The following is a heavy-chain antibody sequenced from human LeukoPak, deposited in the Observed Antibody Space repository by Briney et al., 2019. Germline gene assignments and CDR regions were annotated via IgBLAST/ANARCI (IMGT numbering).Heavy chain of an antibody. V-gene: IGHV3-7*03. CDR1: GFTFSSFW. Sequence: GGSLRLSCAASGFTFSSFWMSWVRQTPGKRLEWVANIKQDGSEKNYVDSVKGRFTISRDNAKNSLYLQMNSLRAEDTALYYCAKDTAAAGLYYFDYWGQGTLVTVSS. CDR2: IKQDGSEK. CDR3: AKDTAAAGLYYFDY. J-gene: IGHJ4*02. D-gene: IGHD6-13*01.